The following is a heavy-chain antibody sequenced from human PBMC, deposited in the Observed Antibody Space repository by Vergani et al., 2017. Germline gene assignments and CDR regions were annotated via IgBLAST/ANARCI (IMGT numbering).Heavy chain of an antibody. CDR2: IKQDGSEK. Sequence: EVQLVESGGGLVQPGGSLRLSCAASGFTFSSYWMSWVRQAPGKGLEWVANIKQDGSEKYYVDSVKGRFTISRVNAKNSLYLQMNSLRAEDTAVYYCARGLRGANGVFPTWGQGTLVTVSS. J-gene: IGHJ4*02. CDR1: GFTFSSYW. D-gene: IGHD2-8*01. V-gene: IGHV3-7*01. CDR3: ARGLRGANGVFPT.